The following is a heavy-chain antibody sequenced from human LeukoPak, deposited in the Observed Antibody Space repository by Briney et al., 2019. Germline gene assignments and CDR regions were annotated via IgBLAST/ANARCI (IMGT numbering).Heavy chain of an antibody. CDR3: ARGSVLYYFDY. J-gene: IGHJ4*02. V-gene: IGHV4-30-2*01. CDR2: IYHSGST. Sequence: KASETLSLTCAVSGGSISSGGYSWSWIRQPPGKGLEWIGYIYHSGSTYYNPSLKSRVTISVDRSKNQFSLKLSSVTAADTAVYYCARGSVLYYFDYWGQGTLVTVSS. D-gene: IGHD3-3*01. CDR1: GGSISSGGYS.